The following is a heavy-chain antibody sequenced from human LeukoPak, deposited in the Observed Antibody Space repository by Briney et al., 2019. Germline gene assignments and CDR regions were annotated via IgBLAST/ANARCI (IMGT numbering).Heavy chain of an antibody. CDR1: GVTLSSYE. D-gene: IGHD3-10*01. J-gene: IGHJ3*02. CDR3: ARDSKTTGWFGGAFDI. V-gene: IGHV3-48*03. Sequence: GGSLRLSCETSGVTLSSYELSWVRQPPGKGLEWAAYISRLGTTTYYADSVKGRFTISRDNADNSFFMQMNSLTADDTAIYYCARDSKTTGWFGGAFDIWGQGTTVTVSS. CDR2: ISRLGTTT.